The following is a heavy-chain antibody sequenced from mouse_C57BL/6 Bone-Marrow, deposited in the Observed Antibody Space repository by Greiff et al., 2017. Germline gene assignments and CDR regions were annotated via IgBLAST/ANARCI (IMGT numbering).Heavy chain of an antibody. CDR1: GFTFSSYG. J-gene: IGHJ4*01. Sequence: DVHLVESGGDLVKPGGSLKLSCAASGFTFSSYGMSWVRQTPDKRLEWVATISSGGSYTYYPDSVKGRFTISRDNAKNTLYLQMSSLKSEDTAMYYCARHGNYVPYYAMEYWGQGTSVTVSS. CDR2: ISSGGSYT. V-gene: IGHV5-6*01. D-gene: IGHD1-1*01. CDR3: ARHGNYVPYYAMEY.